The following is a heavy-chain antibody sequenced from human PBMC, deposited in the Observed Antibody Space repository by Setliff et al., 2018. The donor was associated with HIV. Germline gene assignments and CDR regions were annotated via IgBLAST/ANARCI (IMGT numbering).Heavy chain of an antibody. Sequence: SETLSLTCTVSGGSISGDYWSWIRQPPGGGLEWIGYINYSGTTNYNPSLKSRVTISVDTSKNQFSLNLSSVTAADTAVYFCAKKVAGRGWFDPWGQGTLVTVSS. CDR3: AKKVAGRGWFDP. D-gene: IGHD1-26*01. CDR1: GGSISGDY. CDR2: INYSGTT. J-gene: IGHJ5*02. V-gene: IGHV4-59*08.